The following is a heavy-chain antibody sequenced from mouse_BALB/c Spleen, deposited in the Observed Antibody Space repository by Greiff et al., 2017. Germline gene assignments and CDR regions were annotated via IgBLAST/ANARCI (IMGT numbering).Heavy chain of an antibody. CDR2: ISSGSSTI. CDR1: GFTFSSFG. Sequence: EVKVEESGGGLVQPGGSRKLSCAASGFTFSSFGMHWVRQAPEKGLEWVAYISSGSSTIYYADTVKGRFTISRDNPKNTLFLQMTSLRSEDTAMYYCARGYDYYYAMDYWGQGTSVTVSS. V-gene: IGHV5-17*02. D-gene: IGHD2-14*01. CDR3: ARGYDYYYAMDY. J-gene: IGHJ4*01.